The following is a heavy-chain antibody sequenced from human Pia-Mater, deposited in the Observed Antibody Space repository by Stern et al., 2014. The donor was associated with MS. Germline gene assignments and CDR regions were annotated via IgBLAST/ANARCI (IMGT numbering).Heavy chain of an antibody. CDR3: ARHGTNDYGDYASHY. CDR2: IYYSGST. D-gene: IGHD4-17*01. Sequence: QVQLQESGPGLVKPSETLSLTCTVSGGSISSSSYYWGWIRQPPGKGLEWIGSIYYSGSTYYNPSLKSRVTISVETSKNQFSLKLSSVTAADTAVYYCARHGTNDYGDYASHYWGQGTLVTVSS. J-gene: IGHJ4*02. CDR1: GGSISSSSYY. V-gene: IGHV4-39*01.